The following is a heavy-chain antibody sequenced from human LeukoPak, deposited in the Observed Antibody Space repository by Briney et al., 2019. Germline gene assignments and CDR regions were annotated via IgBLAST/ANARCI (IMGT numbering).Heavy chain of an antibody. V-gene: IGHV1-18*01. Sequence: ASVKVSCKASGYTFTSYGISWVRQAPGQGLEWMGWISAYNGNTNYAQKLQGRVTMTTDTSTSTAYMDLRSLRSDDTAVYYCARDGAAYGDPYFDYWGQGTLVTVSS. CDR3: ARDGAAYGDPYFDY. CDR1: GYTFTSYG. D-gene: IGHD4-17*01. CDR2: ISAYNGNT. J-gene: IGHJ4*02.